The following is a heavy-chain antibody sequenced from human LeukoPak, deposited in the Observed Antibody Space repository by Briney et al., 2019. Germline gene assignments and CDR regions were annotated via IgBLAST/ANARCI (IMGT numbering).Heavy chain of an antibody. Sequence: GGSLRLSCAASGFTFSSYGMHWVRQAPGKGLEWVAVISYDGCNKYYADSVKGRFTISRDNSKNTLYLQMNSLRAEDTAVYYCAKGTVAGLYYYYGMDVWGQGTTVTVSS. D-gene: IGHD6-19*01. J-gene: IGHJ6*02. CDR3: AKGTVAGLYYYYGMDV. CDR1: GFTFSSYG. V-gene: IGHV3-30*18. CDR2: ISYDGCNK.